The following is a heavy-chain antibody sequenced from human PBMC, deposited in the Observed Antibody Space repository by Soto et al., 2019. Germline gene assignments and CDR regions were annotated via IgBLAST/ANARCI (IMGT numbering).Heavy chain of an antibody. CDR1: GYTFTGYY. CDR3: ARTRGETYYYDSSGSLGYYGMDV. Sequence: GAPVKVSCKASGYTFTGYYMHWVRQAPGQGLEWMGWINPNSGGTNYAQKFQGRVTMTRDTSISTAYMELSRLRSDDTAVYYCARTRGETYYYDSSGSLGYYGMDVWGQGTTVTVSS. CDR2: INPNSGGT. J-gene: IGHJ6*02. V-gene: IGHV1-2*02. D-gene: IGHD3-22*01.